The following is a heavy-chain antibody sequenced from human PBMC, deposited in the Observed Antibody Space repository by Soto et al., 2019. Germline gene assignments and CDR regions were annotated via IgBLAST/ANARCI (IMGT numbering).Heavy chain of an antibody. V-gene: IGHV1-2*02. CDR2: INPNSGGT. Sequence: QVQLVQSGAEVKKPGASVKVSCKASGYTFNAYYMHWVRQAPGQGLEWMGWINPNSGGTNYAQKFQGRVTMTRDTSISAAYMELRSLISDGTAVYYCARGGSSGSPYWANLWGQGTLVIVSS. D-gene: IGHD1-26*01. CDR3: ARGGSSGSPYWANL. J-gene: IGHJ5*02. CDR1: GYTFNAYY.